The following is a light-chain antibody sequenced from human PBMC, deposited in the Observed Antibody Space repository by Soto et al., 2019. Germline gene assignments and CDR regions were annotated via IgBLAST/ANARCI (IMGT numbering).Light chain of an antibody. CDR2: GAS. CDR3: QQYGNAPFT. CDR1: QSVYSNH. V-gene: IGKV3-20*01. Sequence: EIVMTQSPTILSVSPGERATLTCRASQSVYSNHLAWFQQKPGQSPRLLIYGASNRATGIPDRFSGSGSGTDFTLTISRLEPEDFAVYYCQQYGNAPFTFGPGTKVDIK. J-gene: IGKJ3*01.